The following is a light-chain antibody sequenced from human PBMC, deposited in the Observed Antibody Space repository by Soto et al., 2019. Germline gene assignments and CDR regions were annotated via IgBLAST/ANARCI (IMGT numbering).Light chain of an antibody. Sequence: AFQLTQSPSSLSASVGDRVTITCRASQGISSALAWYQQKPGKAPKLLIYDASSLVSGVPSRFSGSGSGTDFTLPISSLQPEDFATYYCQQFNSYPNTFGQGTKLEIK. CDR3: QQFNSYPNT. CDR2: DAS. V-gene: IGKV1-13*02. CDR1: QGISSA. J-gene: IGKJ2*01.